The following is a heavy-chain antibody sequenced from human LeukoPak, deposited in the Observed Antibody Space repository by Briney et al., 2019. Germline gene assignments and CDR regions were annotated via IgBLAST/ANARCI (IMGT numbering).Heavy chain of an antibody. J-gene: IGHJ4*02. V-gene: IGHV3-33*08. CDR2: IWYDGSNK. CDR3: AGGEYDFWSGYYLGSLY. D-gene: IGHD3-3*01. Sequence: GGSLRLSCAASGFTFSNYGMHWVRQAPGKGLEWVAVIWYDGSNKYYADSVKGQFTISRDNSKNTLYLQMNSLRAEDTAVYYCAGGEYDFWSGYYLGSLYWGQGTLVTVSS. CDR1: GFTFSNYG.